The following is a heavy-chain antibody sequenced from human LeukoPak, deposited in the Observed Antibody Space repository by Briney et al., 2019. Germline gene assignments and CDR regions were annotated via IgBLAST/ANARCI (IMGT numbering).Heavy chain of an antibody. D-gene: IGHD3-10*01. CDR3: ASPYYYGSGSYNLGAFDI. CDR1: GFTVSSNY. J-gene: IGHJ3*02. Sequence: GGSLRLSCAASGFTVSSNYMSWVRQAPGKGLEWVSDIYSGGSTCYADSVKGRFTICRDNSKNTLYLQINRLRAEDTAEYYCASPYYYGSGSYNLGAFDIWGQGTMVTVSS. CDR2: IYSGGST. V-gene: IGHV3-66*01.